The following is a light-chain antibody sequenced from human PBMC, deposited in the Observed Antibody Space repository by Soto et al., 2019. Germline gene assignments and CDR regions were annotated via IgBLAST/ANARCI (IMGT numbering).Light chain of an antibody. CDR1: QSVSTY. J-gene: IGKJ4*01. CDR2: DAT. V-gene: IGKV3-11*01. CDR3: QQRSNWLT. Sequence: EIVLTQSPATLSLSPGEGATLSCRASQSVSTYLAWYQQKPGQAPRLLIYDATNRATGVPARFSASGSETDFTLTISSLEPEDCAVYYCQQRSNWLTFGGGTKVEIK.